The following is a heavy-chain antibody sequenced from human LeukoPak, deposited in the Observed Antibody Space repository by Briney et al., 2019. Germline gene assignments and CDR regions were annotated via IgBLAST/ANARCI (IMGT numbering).Heavy chain of an antibody. CDR1: GATFSGYH. CDR3: ARRSNEAFDN. D-gene: IGHD3-10*01. V-gene: IGHV4-34*12. Sequence: SETLSLTCAVYGATFSGYHWTWIRQPPGKGLEWIGEIIHSGITKYNPSLKSRVTISVDTSKNQFSLNLSPVTAADTAVYYCARRSNEAFDNWGQGTMVTVSS. J-gene: IGHJ3*02. CDR2: IIHSGIT.